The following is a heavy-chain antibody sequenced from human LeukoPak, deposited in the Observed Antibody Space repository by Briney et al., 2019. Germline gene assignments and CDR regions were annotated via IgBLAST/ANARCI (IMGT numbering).Heavy chain of an antibody. CDR2: INHSGST. CDR1: GGSFSGYY. J-gene: IGHJ6*02. Sequence: SETLSLTCAVYGGSFSGYYWSWIRQPPGKGLEWIGEINHSGSTNYNPSFKSRVTISVDTSKNQFSLKLSSVTAADTAVYYCARGRPAEISGSYTPADGMDVWGQGTTVTVSS. D-gene: IGHD1-26*01. V-gene: IGHV4-34*01. CDR3: ARGRPAEISGSYTPADGMDV.